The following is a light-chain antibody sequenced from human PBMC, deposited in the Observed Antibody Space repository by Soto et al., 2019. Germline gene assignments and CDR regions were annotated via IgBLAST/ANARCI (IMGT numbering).Light chain of an antibody. V-gene: IGKV1-39*01. J-gene: IGKJ1*01. Sequence: DIQMTQSPSSLSASVGARVTITCRASQSISSYLNWYQQKPGKAPKLLIYAASGLQSGVPSRFSDSGSGTDFALTISSLHPEDFATYYCQQSYSTPLTFGQGTKVDMK. CDR3: QQSYSTPLT. CDR1: QSISSY. CDR2: AAS.